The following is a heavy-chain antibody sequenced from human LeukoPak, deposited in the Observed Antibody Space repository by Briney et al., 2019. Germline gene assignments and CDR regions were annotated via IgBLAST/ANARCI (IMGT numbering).Heavy chain of an antibody. V-gene: IGHV4-34*01. CDR2: INHSGST. CDR1: GGSFSGYY. J-gene: IGHJ4*02. CDR3: AGGVLTGYCMN. Sequence: SQTLSLTCAVYGGSFSGYYWSWIREPPGKGLEWIGEINHSGSTNYNPSLKSRVTISVDTSKNQFSLKLSSVTAADRALYYCAGGVLTGYCMNWGLGTLVTVSS. D-gene: IGHD3-9*01.